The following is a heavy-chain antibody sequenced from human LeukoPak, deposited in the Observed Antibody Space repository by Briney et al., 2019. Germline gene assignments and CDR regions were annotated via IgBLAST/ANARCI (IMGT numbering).Heavy chain of an antibody. CDR2: IYYSGST. V-gene: IGHV4-31*03. Sequence: PSQTLSLTCTVSGGSISSGGYYWSWIRQHPGKGLEWIGYIYYSGSTYYNPSLKSRITISVDTSKNQFSLKLSSVTAADTAVYYCARWVLGYGMDVWGQGTTVTVSS. J-gene: IGHJ6*02. CDR1: GGSISSGGYY. CDR3: ARWVLGYGMDV.